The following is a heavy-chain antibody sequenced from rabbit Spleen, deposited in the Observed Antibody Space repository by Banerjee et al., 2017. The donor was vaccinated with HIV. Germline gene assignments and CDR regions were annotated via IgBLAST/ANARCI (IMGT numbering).Heavy chain of an antibody. V-gene: IGHV1S45*01. CDR1: GVSFSNSLY. CDR2: IYAGSSGST. J-gene: IGHJ4*01. Sequence: QEQLVESGGGLVQPEGSLTLTCTASGVSFSNSLYMCWVRQAPGKGLELIACIYAGSSGSTHYASWAKGRFTISKTSSTTVTLQMTSLTAADTATYFCARDPGAGSSNLWGPGTLVTVS. CDR3: ARDPGAGSSNL. D-gene: IGHD4-2*01.